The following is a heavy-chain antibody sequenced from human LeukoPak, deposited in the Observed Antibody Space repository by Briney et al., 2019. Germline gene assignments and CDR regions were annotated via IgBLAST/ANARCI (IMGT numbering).Heavy chain of an antibody. V-gene: IGHV1-69*13. D-gene: IGHD3-22*01. CDR3: ARDGMNYYDSSGYYYVY. CDR1: GGTFSSYA. Sequence: GASVKVSCKASGGTFSSYAISWVRQAPGQGLEWMGGIIPIFGTANYAQKFQGRVTITADESTSTAYMELSSLRSEDTAVYYCARDGMNYYDSSGYYYVYWGQGTLVTVSS. CDR2: IIPIFGTA. J-gene: IGHJ4*02.